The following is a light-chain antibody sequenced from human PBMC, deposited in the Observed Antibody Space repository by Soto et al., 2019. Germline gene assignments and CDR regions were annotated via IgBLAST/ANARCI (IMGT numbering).Light chain of an antibody. J-gene: IGKJ1*01. CDR1: RSVGSTY. CDR3: QHYGSALPWT. CDR2: DAS. Sequence: DIVLTQSPGTLYFSPGERATLSCSARRSVGSTYLAWYQQKPGQAPRLLIYDASTRATGIQQRFSGSGSGTDFTLTSSGLEPEDCAVYYCQHYGSALPWTFGQGTKIEIK. V-gene: IGKV3-20*01.